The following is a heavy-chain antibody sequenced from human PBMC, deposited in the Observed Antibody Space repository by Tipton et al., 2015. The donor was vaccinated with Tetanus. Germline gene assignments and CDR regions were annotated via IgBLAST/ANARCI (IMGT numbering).Heavy chain of an antibody. CDR1: GFSLSDYW. Sequence: GSLRLSCAASGFSLSDYWMSWIRQTPGKGLEWVAYISASGHPIFYTDSVKGRFTISTDNTKNHLYLQMNSLRVEDTGLYFCARDNYDSKDFSDYWGQGTLNTVSS. J-gene: IGHJ4*02. D-gene: IGHD3-3*01. V-gene: IGHV3-11*01. CDR3: ARDNYDSKDFSDY. CDR2: ISASGHPI.